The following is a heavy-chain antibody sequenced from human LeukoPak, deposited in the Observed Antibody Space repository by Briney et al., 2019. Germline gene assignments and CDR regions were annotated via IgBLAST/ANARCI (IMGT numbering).Heavy chain of an antibody. CDR2: FDPEDGET. CDR1: GYTLTELS. D-gene: IGHD1-26*01. CDR3: ARANSGSYGRYYYYGMDV. J-gene: IGHJ6*02. Sequence: ASVKVSCKVSGYTLTELSMHWVRQAPGKGLEWMGGFDPEDGETIYAQKFQGRVTITADESTSTAYMELSSLRSEDTAVYYCARANSGSYGRYYYYGMDVWGQGTTVTVSS. V-gene: IGHV1-24*01.